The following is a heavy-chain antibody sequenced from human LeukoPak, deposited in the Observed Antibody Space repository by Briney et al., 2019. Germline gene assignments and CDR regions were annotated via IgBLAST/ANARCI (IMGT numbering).Heavy chain of an antibody. CDR1: GFSFTSYW. CDR3: AGGGLISSPWFDP. J-gene: IGHJ5*02. V-gene: IGHV5-51*01. Sequence: GESLKISCKGSGFSFTSYWIAWVRQMPGKGLEWMGITYPGDSDTRYSPSFQGLVAISADKSISTAYLQWSSLKASDTAIYFCAGGGLISSPWFDPWGQGTLVTVSS. CDR2: TYPGDSDT. D-gene: IGHD3-16*01.